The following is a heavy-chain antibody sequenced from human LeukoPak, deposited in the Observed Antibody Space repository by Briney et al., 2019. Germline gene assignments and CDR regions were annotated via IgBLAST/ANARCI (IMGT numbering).Heavy chain of an antibody. CDR1: GGSISSGDYY. Sequence: PSQTLSLTCTVSGGSISSGDYYWSWIRQPPGKGLEWIGYIYYSGSTYYNPSLKSRVTISVDTSKNQFSLKLSSVTAADTAVYYCARAAVAAAAAHMDVWGKGTTVTVSS. CDR2: IYYSGST. J-gene: IGHJ6*03. V-gene: IGHV4-30-4*08. CDR3: ARAAVAAAAAHMDV. D-gene: IGHD6-13*01.